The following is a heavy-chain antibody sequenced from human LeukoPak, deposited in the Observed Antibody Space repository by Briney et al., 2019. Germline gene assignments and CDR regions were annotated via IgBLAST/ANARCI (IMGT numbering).Heavy chain of an antibody. CDR2: IIPIRGIA. CDR1: GGTCSSYT. J-gene: IGHJ6*02. CDR3: ARDPSTSHYYYGMDV. D-gene: IGHD2-2*01. Sequence: SVKVSCKASGGTCSSYTISWVRQAPGQGLEWMGRIIPIRGIANYAQKFQGRVTIIADKSTSTAYMELSSLRSEDTAVYYCARDPSTSHYYYGMDVWGQGTTVTVSS. V-gene: IGHV1-69*04.